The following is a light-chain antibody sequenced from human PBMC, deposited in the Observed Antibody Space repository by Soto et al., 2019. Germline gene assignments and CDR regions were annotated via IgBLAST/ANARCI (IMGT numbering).Light chain of an antibody. CDR2: GDN. CDR3: AAWDDSLSGHVV. V-gene: IGLV1-44*01. CDR1: SSNIGSNT. Sequence: QSVLTQPPSASGTPGQRVTISCSGRSSNIGSNTVNWYQQLPGTAPKLLIYGDNQRPSGVPDRFSGSKSGTSGSLAISGLQSEDEADYYCAAWDDSLSGHVVFGGGTKLTVL. J-gene: IGLJ2*01.